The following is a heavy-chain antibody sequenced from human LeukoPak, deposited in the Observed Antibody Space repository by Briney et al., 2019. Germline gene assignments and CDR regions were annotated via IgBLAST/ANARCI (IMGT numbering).Heavy chain of an antibody. CDR3: ARAPPPYNRNLRYYYGMDV. CDR2: IIPIFGTA. CDR1: GGTFSSYA. V-gene: IGHV1-69*13. J-gene: IGHJ6*02. Sequence: GASVKVSCKASGGTFSSYAISWVRQAPGQGLEWMGGIIPIFGTANYAQKFQGRVTITADESTSTAYMELSSLRSEDTAVYYCARAPPPYNRNLRYYYGMDVWGQGTTVTVSS. D-gene: IGHD1-14*01.